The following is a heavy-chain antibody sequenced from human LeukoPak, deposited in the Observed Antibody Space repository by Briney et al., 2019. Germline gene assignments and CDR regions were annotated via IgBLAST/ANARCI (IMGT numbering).Heavy chain of an antibody. CDR3: AKELSSGYGMEV. CDR2: IKQDGSEK. V-gene: IGHV3-7*01. D-gene: IGHD6-19*01. J-gene: IGHJ6*02. Sequence: GGSLRLSCAASGFTFSSYAMGWVRQAPGKGLEWVANIKQDGSEKYYVDSVKGRFTMSRDNAKNSLYLQMNSLRADDTAIYYCAKELSSGYGMEVWGQGTTVTVSS. CDR1: GFTFSSYA.